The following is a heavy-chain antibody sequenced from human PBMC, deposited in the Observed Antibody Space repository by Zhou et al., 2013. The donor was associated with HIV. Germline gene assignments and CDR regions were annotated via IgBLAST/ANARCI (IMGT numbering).Heavy chain of an antibody. CDR1: VAPSVVTT. CDR2: IYTSGST. Sequence: QVHAAGVGPRTGEAFGDPCPSPALSLVAPSVVTTGAGSGSPPGRDWSGVGRIYTSGSTNYNPSLKSRVTMSVDTSKNQFSLKLDSVTAADTAVYYCARDWIYGDYYYYYMDVWGKGPTGHRLL. J-gene: IGHJ6*03. CDR3: ARDWIYGDYYYYYMDV. D-gene: IGHD4-17*01. V-gene: IGHV4-4*07.